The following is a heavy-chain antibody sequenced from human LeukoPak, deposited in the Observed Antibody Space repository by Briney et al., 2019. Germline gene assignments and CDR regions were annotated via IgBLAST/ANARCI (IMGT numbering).Heavy chain of an antibody. CDR2: ISGSGGDT. V-gene: IGHV3-23*01. CDR3: AKRKQYCGSTSCQRGGLDY. Sequence: GGSLRLSCAASGFTFSSFAMTWARQAPGKGLEWVSDISGSGGDTYYADSVKGRFTISRDNSKNTLYLQMNSLRAEDTAIYYCAKRKQYCGSTSCQRGGLDYWGQGALVTVSS. J-gene: IGHJ4*02. D-gene: IGHD2-2*01. CDR1: GFTFSSFA.